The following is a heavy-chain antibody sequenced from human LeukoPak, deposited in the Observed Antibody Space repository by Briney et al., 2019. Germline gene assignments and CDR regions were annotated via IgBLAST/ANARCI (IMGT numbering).Heavy chain of an antibody. J-gene: IGHJ4*02. CDR1: GFTFSSYG. Sequence: GGSLRLSCAASGFTFSSYGFHWVRQAPGKGLEWVAVISYDGSNKYYADSVKGRFTISRDNSKNTLYLQMNSLRAEDTAVYYCAKDVTSSGYYGGIDYWGQGTLVTVSS. CDR2: ISYDGSNK. CDR3: AKDVTSSGYYGGIDY. V-gene: IGHV3-30*19. D-gene: IGHD3-22*01.